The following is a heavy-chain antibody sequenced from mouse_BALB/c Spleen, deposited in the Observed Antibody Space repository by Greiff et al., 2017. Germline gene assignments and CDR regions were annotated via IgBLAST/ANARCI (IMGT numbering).Heavy chain of an antibody. CDR1: GYSITSDYA. J-gene: IGHJ3*01. Sequence: EVKLQESGPGLVKPSQSLSLTCTVTGYSITSDYAWNWIRQFPGNKLEWMGYISYSGSTSYNPSLKSRISITRDTSKNQFFLQLNSVTTEDTATYYCAREGRYDAGAWFAYWGQGTLVTVSA. V-gene: IGHV3-2*02. CDR2: ISYSGST. D-gene: IGHD2-14*01. CDR3: AREGRYDAGAWFAY.